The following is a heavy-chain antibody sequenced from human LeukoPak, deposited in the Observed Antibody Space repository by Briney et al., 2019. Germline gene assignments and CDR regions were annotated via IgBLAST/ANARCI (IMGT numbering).Heavy chain of an antibody. J-gene: IGHJ3*02. D-gene: IGHD3-22*01. CDR3: ASSGYSPSGAFDI. Sequence: PSETLSLTCTVSGGSISSGDYYWSWIRQPPGKGLEWIGYIYYSGSTYYNPSLESRVTISVDTSKNQFSLKLSSVTAADTAVYYCASSGYSPSGAFDIWGQGTMVTVSS. V-gene: IGHV4-30-4*01. CDR1: GGSISSGDYY. CDR2: IYYSGST.